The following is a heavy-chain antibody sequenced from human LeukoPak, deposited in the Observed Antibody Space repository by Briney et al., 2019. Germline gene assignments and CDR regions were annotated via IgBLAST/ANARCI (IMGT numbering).Heavy chain of an antibody. CDR2: FDPEDGET. D-gene: IGHD2-21*01. Sequence: ASVKVSCKVSGYTLTELSMHWVRQAPGKGLEWMGRFDPEDGETIYAQKFQGRVTMTADTSTDTAYMELSSLRSEDTAVYYCARGVVIAPQTFDYWGQGTLVTVSS. CDR1: GYTLTELS. V-gene: IGHV1-24*01. CDR3: ARGVVIAPQTFDY. J-gene: IGHJ4*02.